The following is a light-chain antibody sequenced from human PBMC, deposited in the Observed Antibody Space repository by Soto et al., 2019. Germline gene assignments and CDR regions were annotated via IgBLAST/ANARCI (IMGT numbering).Light chain of an antibody. J-gene: IGKJ2*01. CDR1: QSISNW. V-gene: IGKV1-5*01. CDR3: QQSYTTVYT. Sequence: DMQMTQSPSTLPASVGDRVTITCRASQSISNWLAWYQQKPGTAPKLLIYHASNLESGVPSRFSGLGSGTDFALTITSLQPDDSATYYCQQSYTTVYTFGQGTKVDIK. CDR2: HAS.